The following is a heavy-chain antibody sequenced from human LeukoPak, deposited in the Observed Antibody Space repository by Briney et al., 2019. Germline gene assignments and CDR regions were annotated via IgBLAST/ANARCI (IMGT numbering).Heavy chain of an antibody. V-gene: IGHV1-69*04. J-gene: IGHJ4*02. CDR1: GGTFSSYA. D-gene: IGHD1-1*01. CDR2: IIPILGIA. CDR3: ARDGPGGGTAPHVYFDY. Sequence: GSSVKVSCKASGGTFSSYAISWVRQAPGQGLEWMGRIIPILGIANYAQKFQGRVTITADKSTSTAYMELSSLRSEDTAVYYCARDGPGGGTAPHVYFDYWGQGTLVTVSS.